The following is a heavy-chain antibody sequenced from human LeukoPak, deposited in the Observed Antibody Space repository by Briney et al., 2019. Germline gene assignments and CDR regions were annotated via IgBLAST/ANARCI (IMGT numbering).Heavy chain of an antibody. J-gene: IGHJ6*03. CDR1: GGCISSSSYY. V-gene: IGHV4-39*06. Sequence: PSETLSLTCTVSGGCISSSSYYWGWIRQPPGTGLEWLGSIYYSVSTYYNPSLKSRVTISVDTSKNQFPLKLSSVTAADTAVYYCARVGVWYYYMDVWGKGTTVTVSS. CDR2: IYYSVST. CDR3: ARVGVWYYYMDV. D-gene: IGHD3-16*01.